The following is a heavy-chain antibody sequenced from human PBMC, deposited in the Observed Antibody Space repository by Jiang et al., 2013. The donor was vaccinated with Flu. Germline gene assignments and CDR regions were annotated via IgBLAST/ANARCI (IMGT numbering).Heavy chain of an antibody. Sequence: GAEVKKPGSSVKVSCKASGGTFSSYAISWVRQAPGQGLEWMGRIIPILGIANYAQKFQGRVTITADKSTGTAYMELSSLRSEDTAVYYCARAPYYYGSGSSYNWFDPWGQGTLVTVS. D-gene: IGHD3-10*01. J-gene: IGHJ5*02. CDR2: IIPILGIA. CDR3: ARAPYYYGSGSSYNWFDP. CDR1: GGTFSSYA. V-gene: IGHV1-69*04.